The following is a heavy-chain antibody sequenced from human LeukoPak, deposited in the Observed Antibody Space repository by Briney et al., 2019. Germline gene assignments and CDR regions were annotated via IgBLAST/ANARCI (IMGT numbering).Heavy chain of an antibody. D-gene: IGHD2-2*01. J-gene: IGHJ4*02. V-gene: IGHV3-23*01. Sequence: PGGSLRLSCAASGFTFNTYVMSWVRQAPGKGLEWVSAISGSGGGTYYVASVKGRFTISRDNARNALYLQMNSLRAEDTAVYYCARDPVDSIVVVPAAMSGYWGQGTLVTVSS. CDR2: ISGSGGGT. CDR1: GFTFNTYV. CDR3: ARDPVDSIVVVPAAMSGY.